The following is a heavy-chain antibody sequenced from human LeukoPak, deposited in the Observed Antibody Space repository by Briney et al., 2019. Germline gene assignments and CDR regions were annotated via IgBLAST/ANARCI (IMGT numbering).Heavy chain of an antibody. CDR3: ARLRGYSYGSFDY. D-gene: IGHD5-18*01. CDR1: GDSIGSYY. Sequence: SETLSLTCTLSGDSIGSYYWSWIRQPPGKGLEWIGYIYYSGSTNYNPSLKSRVTISVDTSKNQFSLKLSSVTAADTAVYYCARLRGYSYGSFDYWGQGTLVTVSS. J-gene: IGHJ4*02. V-gene: IGHV4-59*01. CDR2: IYYSGST.